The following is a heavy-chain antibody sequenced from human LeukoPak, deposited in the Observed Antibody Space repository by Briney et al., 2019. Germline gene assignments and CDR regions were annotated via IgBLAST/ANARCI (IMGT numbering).Heavy chain of an antibody. CDR1: GGSISSSTYY. CDR3: ASPSLYTSSWPFDY. J-gene: IGHJ4*02. D-gene: IGHD6-13*01. V-gene: IGHV4-39*01. Sequence: SETLSLTCTVSGGSISSSTYYWGWIRQPPGKELEWIGSIYYSGTTYYNPSLKSRVTVSVDTSKNQFSLKLSSVTAADTAVYYCASPSLYTSSWPFDYWGQGTLVTVSS. CDR2: IYYSGTT.